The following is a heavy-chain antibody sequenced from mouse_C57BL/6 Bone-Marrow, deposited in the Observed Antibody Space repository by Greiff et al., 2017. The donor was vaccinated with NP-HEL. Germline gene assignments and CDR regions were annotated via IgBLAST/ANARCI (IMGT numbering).Heavy chain of an antibody. V-gene: IGHV1-42*01. D-gene: IGHD1-3*01. J-gene: IGHJ2*01. CDR2: INPSTGGT. CDR1: GYSFTGYY. Sequence: VQLQQSGPELVKPGASVKISCKASGYSFTGYYMNWVKQSPEKSLEWIGEINPSTGGTTYNQKFKAKATLTVDKSSSTAYMQLKSLTSEESAVYYCARARDNTYSCDYWGQGTTLTVSS. CDR3: ARARDNTYSCDY.